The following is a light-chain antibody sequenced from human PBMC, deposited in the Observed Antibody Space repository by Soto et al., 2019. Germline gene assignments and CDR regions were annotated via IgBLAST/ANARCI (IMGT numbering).Light chain of an antibody. CDR3: QQYGGSPRVS. V-gene: IGKV3-20*01. CDR2: GAS. CDR1: QTVSDNY. J-gene: IGKJ4*01. Sequence: LSPGERATLSCRASQTVSDNYLAWYQQKPGQAPRLLIYGASTRATGIPDRFSGSGSGTDFTLTISRLEPEDFAVYYCQQYGGSPRVSFGGGTKVEIK.